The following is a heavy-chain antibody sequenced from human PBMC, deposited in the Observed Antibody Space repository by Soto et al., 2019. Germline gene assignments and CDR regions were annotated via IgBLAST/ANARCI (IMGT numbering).Heavy chain of an antibody. CDR1: GYTFTGYY. J-gene: IGHJ3*02. V-gene: IGHV1-2*04. Sequence: ASVKVSCKASGYTFTGYYMHWVRQAPGQGLEWMGWINPNSGGTNYAQKFQGWVTVTRDTSISTAYMELSRLRSDDTAVYYCARGSLDYGDYVAAFDIWGQGTMVTVSS. CDR3: ARGSLDYGDYVAAFDI. CDR2: INPNSGGT. D-gene: IGHD4-17*01.